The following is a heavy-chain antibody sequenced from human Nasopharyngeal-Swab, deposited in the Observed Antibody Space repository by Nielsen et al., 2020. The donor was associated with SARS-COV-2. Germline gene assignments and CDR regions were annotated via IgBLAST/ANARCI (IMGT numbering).Heavy chain of an antibody. Sequence: WIRQHPGKGLEWIGEIYQSGNTNYNPSLKSRVSISLDKSKNQFSLNLSSVTAADTAVYYCARVVMVRGVSYYYYMDVWGKGTTVTVSS. CDR3: ARVVMVRGVSYYYYMDV. CDR2: IYQSGNT. J-gene: IGHJ6*03. D-gene: IGHD3-10*01. V-gene: IGHV4-4*02.